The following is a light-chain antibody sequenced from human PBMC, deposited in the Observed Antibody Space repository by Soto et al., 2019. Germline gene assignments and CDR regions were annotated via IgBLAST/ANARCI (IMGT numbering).Light chain of an antibody. CDR2: AAS. V-gene: IGKV1-6*01. J-gene: IGKJ2*01. CDR1: QAIGND. CDR3: RQDYNYPLT. Sequence: AIQMTQSPSSLSASVGDRVTITCRASQAIGNDLTWYQQKPGKAPNLLIFAASSLQSGVPSRLSGSGSGTDFTLTISSLQPEDFATYYCRQDYNYPLTFGQGTKLEIK.